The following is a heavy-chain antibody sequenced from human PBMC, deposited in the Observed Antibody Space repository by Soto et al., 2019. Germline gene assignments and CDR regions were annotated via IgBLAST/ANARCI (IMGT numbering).Heavy chain of an antibody. J-gene: IGHJ5*02. CDR1: GFTFSDYA. Sequence: VQLVESGGGVVQPGRSLRLSCAASGFTFSDYAMHWVRQAPGKGLEWVAVVSHDGRNTHYADSVKGRFTISRDSSKNTVSLAMTSLRAQDTAVYYCAKGGRQWLAPSAFTSWGQGALVTVSS. CDR2: VSHDGRNT. V-gene: IGHV3-30*18. CDR3: AKGGRQWLAPSAFTS. D-gene: IGHD6-19*01.